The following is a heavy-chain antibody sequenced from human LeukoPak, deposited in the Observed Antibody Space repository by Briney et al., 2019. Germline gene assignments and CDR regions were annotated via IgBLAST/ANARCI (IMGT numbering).Heavy chain of an antibody. CDR3: ARQGGDNYYYYGMDV. D-gene: IGHD5-24*01. J-gene: IGHJ6*02. Sequence: HGESLQISCKGSGYSFTSYWIGWARQMPGKGLEWMGIIYPGDSDTRYSPSFQGQVTISADKSISTAYLQWSSLKASDTAMYYCARQGGDNYYYYGMDVWGQGTTVTVSS. CDR1: GYSFTSYW. CDR2: IYPGDSDT. V-gene: IGHV5-51*01.